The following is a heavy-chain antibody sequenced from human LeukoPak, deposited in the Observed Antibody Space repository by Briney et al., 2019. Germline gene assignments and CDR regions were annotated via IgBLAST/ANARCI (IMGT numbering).Heavy chain of an antibody. J-gene: IGHJ4*02. CDR2: VYYTGAS. CDR3: ARAPRAYCSTTGSCFQDY. V-gene: IGHV4-39*07. CDR1: GGSISSSSYY. D-gene: IGHD2-2*01. Sequence: SETLSLTCTVSGGSISSSSYYWGWIRQPPGKGLEWIGSVYYTGASYYNPSLKSRVTISIDTSKNHFSLNLTSVTAADTAVYYCARAPRAYCSTTGSCFQDYWGQGTLVTVSS.